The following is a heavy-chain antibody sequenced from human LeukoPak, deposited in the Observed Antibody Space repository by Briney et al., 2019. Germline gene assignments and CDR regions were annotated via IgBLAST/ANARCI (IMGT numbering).Heavy chain of an antibody. CDR1: GFTFGSYS. Sequence: GGSLRLSCAASGFTFGSYSMNWVREVPGKGLQWVSSISSTSSYIYYADSVKARFTVSRDNAKNSLSLQMNSLGAEDTAVYYCARCYASGSYGIDYWGQGTLVTVSS. CDR2: ISSTSSYI. V-gene: IGHV3-21*01. J-gene: IGHJ4*02. D-gene: IGHD3-10*01. CDR3: ARCYASGSYGIDY.